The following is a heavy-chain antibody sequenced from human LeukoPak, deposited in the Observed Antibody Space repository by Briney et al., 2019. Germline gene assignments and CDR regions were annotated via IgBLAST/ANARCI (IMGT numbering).Heavy chain of an antibody. D-gene: IGHD6-19*01. CDR2: ISSSGSTV. V-gene: IGHV3-48*03. J-gene: IGHJ4*02. Sequence: GGSLRLSCAASGFTFSSYAMTWVRHAPGKGLEWVSYISSSGSTVYYADSVRGRFTISRDNAKNSLYPQMNSLRVEDTAVYYCARGYGGGGNDYWGPGTLVTVSS. CDR1: GFTFSSYA. CDR3: ARGYGGGGNDY.